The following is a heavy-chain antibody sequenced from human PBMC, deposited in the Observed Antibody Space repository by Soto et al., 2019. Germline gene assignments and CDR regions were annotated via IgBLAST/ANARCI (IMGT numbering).Heavy chain of an antibody. V-gene: IGHV4-30-4*01. Sequence: SETLSLTCTVSGGSISSGDYYWSWIRQPPGKGLEWIGYIYYSGSTYYNPSLKSRVTISVDTSKNQFSLKLSSVTAADTAVYYCARDGIYSNFDYWGQGTLVTVSS. CDR2: IYYSGST. CDR3: ARDGIYSNFDY. CDR1: GGSISSGDYY. J-gene: IGHJ4*02. D-gene: IGHD1-1*01.